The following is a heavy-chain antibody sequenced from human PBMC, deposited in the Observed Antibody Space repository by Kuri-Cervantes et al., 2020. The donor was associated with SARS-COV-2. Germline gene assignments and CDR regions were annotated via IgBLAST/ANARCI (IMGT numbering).Heavy chain of an antibody. Sequence: GESLKISCVASGFTFSSYSMNWVRQAPGKGLEWVSSISSSSSYIYYADSVKGRFTISRDNSKNTLYLQMSSLRVEDTAVYYCAKDPHGIVVVVAAIDQWGQGTLVTVSS. CDR1: GFTFSSYS. CDR3: AKDPHGIVVVVAAIDQ. J-gene: IGHJ4*02. CDR2: ISSSSSYI. V-gene: IGHV3-21*01. D-gene: IGHD2-15*01.